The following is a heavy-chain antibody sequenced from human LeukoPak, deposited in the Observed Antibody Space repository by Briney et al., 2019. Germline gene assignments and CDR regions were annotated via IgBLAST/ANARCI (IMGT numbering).Heavy chain of an antibody. CDR3: AKAGRGQLLYGTLFDY. CDR1: GFTFDDYA. Sequence: QPGGSLRLSCAASGFTFDDYAMHWVRQAPGKGLEWVSGISWNSGSIGYADSVKGRFTISRDNAKNSLYLQMNSLRAEDMALYYCAKAGRGQLLYGTLFDYWGQGTLVTVSS. D-gene: IGHD2-2*02. J-gene: IGHJ4*02. V-gene: IGHV3-9*03. CDR2: ISWNSGSI.